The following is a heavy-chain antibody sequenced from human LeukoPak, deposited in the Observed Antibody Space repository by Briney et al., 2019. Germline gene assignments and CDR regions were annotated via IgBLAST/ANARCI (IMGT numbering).Heavy chain of an antibody. CDR1: GGSISGSGYY. CDR2: IYYTGST. V-gene: IGHV4-39*07. J-gene: IGHJ4*02. D-gene: IGHD4-17*01. Sequence: PSETLSLTCSVSGGSISGSGYYWAWIRQPPGKGLEWIGSIYYTGSTHYNSSLKSRVTMSVDTSKNQFSLKLSSVTAADTAVYYCARVTPFTTLIDYWGQGTLVTVSS. CDR3: ARVTPFTTLIDY.